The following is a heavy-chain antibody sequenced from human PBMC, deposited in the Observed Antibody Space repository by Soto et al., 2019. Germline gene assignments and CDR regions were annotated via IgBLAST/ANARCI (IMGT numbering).Heavy chain of an antibody. J-gene: IGHJ6*03. CDR2: ISYDGRNK. V-gene: IGHV3-30*18. CDR1: GFTFSTYG. CDR3: AKDQSYGSGSYYYYYMDV. D-gene: IGHD3-10*01. Sequence: GGSLRLSCTASGFTFSTYGIHWVRQAPGKGLEWVAVISYDGRNKYYADSVKGRFTISRDNSKNTLYLQMNSLRAEDTAVYYCAKDQSYGSGSYYYYYMDVWGKGTTVTVSS.